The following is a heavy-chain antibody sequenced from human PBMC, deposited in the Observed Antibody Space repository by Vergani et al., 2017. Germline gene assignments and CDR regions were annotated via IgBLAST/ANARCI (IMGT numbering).Heavy chain of an antibody. V-gene: IGHV7-4-1*02. J-gene: IGHJ6*02. D-gene: IGHD2-2*01. CDR2: INTNTGNP. CDR1: GYTFTSYA. CDR3: ARDGGFCSSTSCPWYYYGMDV. Sequence: QVQLVQSGSELKKPGASVKVSCKASGYTFTSYAMNWVRQAPGQGLEWMGWINTNTGNPTYAQGFTGRFVFSLDTSVSTAYLQISSRKAEDTAGYYCARDGGFCSSTSCPWYYYGMDVWGQGTTVTVSS.